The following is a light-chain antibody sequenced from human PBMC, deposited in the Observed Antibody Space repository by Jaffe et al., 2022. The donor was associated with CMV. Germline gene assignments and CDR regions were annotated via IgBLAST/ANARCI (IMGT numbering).Light chain of an antibody. CDR1: QDISIF. J-gene: IGKJ1*01. Sequence: DIQMTQSPSAMSASVGDRVTITCRASQDISIFVAWFQQRPGKAPTRLIYAASSLEGGVPSTFSGSGSGTEFTLTISSLQPEDFATYYCLQHKTYPHTFGQGTKVDI. V-gene: IGKV1-17*03. CDR3: LQHKTYPHT. CDR2: AAS.